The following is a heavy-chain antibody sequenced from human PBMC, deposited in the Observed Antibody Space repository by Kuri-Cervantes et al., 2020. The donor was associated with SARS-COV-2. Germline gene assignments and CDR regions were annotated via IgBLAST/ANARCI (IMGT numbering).Heavy chain of an antibody. J-gene: IGHJ6*03. Sequence: SETLSLTCTVSGGSISSYYWSWIRQPAGKGLEWIGRIYTSGSTNYNPSLKSRVTISVDTSKNQFSLKLSSVTAADTAVYYCARFLGSHYYYYYMDVWGKGTTVTVSS. CDR1: GGSISSYY. V-gene: IGHV4-4*07. CDR2: IYTSGST. D-gene: IGHD2/OR15-2a*01. CDR3: ARFLGSHYYYYYMDV.